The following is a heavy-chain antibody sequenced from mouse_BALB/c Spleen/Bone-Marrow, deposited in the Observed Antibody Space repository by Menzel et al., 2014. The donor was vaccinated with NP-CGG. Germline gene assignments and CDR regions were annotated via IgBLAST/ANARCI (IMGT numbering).Heavy chain of an antibody. CDR3: APYYYGRWFTY. D-gene: IGHD1-1*01. J-gene: IGHJ3*01. V-gene: IGHV14-3*02. CDR1: GFNIKDPY. Sequence: EVQLQQSGAELVKPGASVKLSCIASGFNIKDPYMHWVKQRPEQGLEWIGRIDPANGNTKYDPKFQGKATITADTSSNTAYLQLSSLTSEDTAVYYCAPYYYGRWFTYWGQGTLVTVSA. CDR2: IDPANGNT.